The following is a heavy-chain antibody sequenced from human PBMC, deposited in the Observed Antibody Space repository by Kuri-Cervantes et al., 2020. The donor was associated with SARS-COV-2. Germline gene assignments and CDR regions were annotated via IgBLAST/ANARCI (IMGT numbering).Heavy chain of an antibody. V-gene: IGHV1-18*01. CDR3: AREGGGDPLVLGFGVVIHDAFDI. Sequence: ASVKVSCKASGYSYTSFGISWVRQAPGQGLEWMGWISAYNGNTNYAQKLQGRVTMTTDTSTSTAYMELRSLRSDDTAVYYCAREGGGDPLVLGFGVVIHDAFDIWGQGTMGTVSS. J-gene: IGHJ3*02. CDR1: GYSYTSFG. CDR2: ISAYNGNT. D-gene: IGHD3-3*01.